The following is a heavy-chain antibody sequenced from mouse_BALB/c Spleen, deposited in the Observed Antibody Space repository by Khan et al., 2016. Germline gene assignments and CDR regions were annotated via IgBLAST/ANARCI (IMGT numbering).Heavy chain of an antibody. J-gene: IGHJ2*01. CDR3: ARTARIKY. V-gene: IGHV3-2*02. CDR2: ISYSGST. D-gene: IGHD1-2*01. CDR1: GYSITSGYD. Sequence: EVQLQESGPGLVKPSQSLSLTCTVTGYSITSGYDWNWIRQFPGNKLEWMGYISYSGSTNYNPSLKSRISITRDTYKNQFFLQLNSVTTEDTATYYCARTARIKYWGQGTTLTVSS.